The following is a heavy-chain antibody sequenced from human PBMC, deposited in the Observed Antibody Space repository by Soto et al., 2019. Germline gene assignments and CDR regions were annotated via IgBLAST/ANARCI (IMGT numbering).Heavy chain of an antibody. CDR2: ISSSSSTI. Sequence: GGSLRLSCAASGFTFSSYSMNWVRQAPGKGLEWVSYISSSSSTIYYADSVKGRFTISRDNAKNSLYLQMNSLRAEDTAVYYCARDRRYCSGGSCSRYYFDYWGQGTLVTVSS. J-gene: IGHJ4*02. D-gene: IGHD2-15*01. CDR1: GFTFSSYS. CDR3: ARDRRYCSGGSCSRYYFDY. V-gene: IGHV3-48*01.